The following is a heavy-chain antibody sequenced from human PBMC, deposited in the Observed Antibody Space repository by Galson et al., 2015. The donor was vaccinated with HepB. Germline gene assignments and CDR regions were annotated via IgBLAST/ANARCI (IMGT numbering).Heavy chain of an antibody. CDR2: ITSSGGST. D-gene: IGHD6-13*01. CDR3: ARSDYGAAAGGFDP. Sequence: SLRLSCAGSGFTFSSYATTWVRQAPGKGLEWVSAITSSGGSTYYADSVKGRFTISRDNSKNTLYLQMNSLRAEDTAVYYCARSDYGAAAGGFDPWGQGTLVTVSS. CDR1: GFTFSSYA. V-gene: IGHV3-23*01. J-gene: IGHJ5*02.